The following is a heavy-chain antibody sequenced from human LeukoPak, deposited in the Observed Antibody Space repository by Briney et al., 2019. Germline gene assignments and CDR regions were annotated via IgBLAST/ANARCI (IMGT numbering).Heavy chain of an antibody. CDR1: GFTFSSYG. CDR2: IWYDGSNK. Sequence: GGSLRLSCAASGFTFSSYGMHWVRQAPGKGLEWVAVIWYDGSNKYYADSVKGRFTISRDNSKNTLYLQMNSLRAEDTAVYYCARDPYCSGGSCYYYGMDVWGQETTVTVSS. CDR3: ARDPYCSGGSCYYYGMDV. V-gene: IGHV3-33*01. D-gene: IGHD2-15*01. J-gene: IGHJ6*02.